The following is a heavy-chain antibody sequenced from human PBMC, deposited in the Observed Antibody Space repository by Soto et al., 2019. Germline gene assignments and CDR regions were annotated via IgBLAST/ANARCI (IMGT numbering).Heavy chain of an antibody. V-gene: IGHV4-31*03. Sequence: PWETLSLTCTVSGGSISSGGYYWSWIRQHPGKGLEWIGYIYYSGSTYYNPSLKSRVTISVDTSKNPFSLKLSSVTAPDTAVYYCARGYGDYARSGDVWGQGTTVTVSS. J-gene: IGHJ6*02. D-gene: IGHD4-17*01. CDR1: GGSISSGGYY. CDR2: IYYSGST. CDR3: ARGYGDYARSGDV.